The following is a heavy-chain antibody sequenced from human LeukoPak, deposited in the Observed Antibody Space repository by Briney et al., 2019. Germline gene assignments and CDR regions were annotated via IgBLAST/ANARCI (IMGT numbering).Heavy chain of an antibody. V-gene: IGHV1-18*01. CDR3: ARGFGGYYDSSGYYSGYYYGMDV. CDR2: ISAYNGNT. CDR1: GYTFTSYG. J-gene: IGHJ6*02. Sequence: ASVKVSCKASGYTFTSYGISWVRPAPGQGLEWMGWISAYNGNTNYAQKLQGRVTMTTDTSTSTAYMELRSLRSDDTAVYYCARGFGGYYDSSGYYSGYYYGMDVWGQGTTVTVSS. D-gene: IGHD3-22*01.